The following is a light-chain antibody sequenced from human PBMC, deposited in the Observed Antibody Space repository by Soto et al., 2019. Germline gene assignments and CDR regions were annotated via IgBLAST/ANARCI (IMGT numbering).Light chain of an antibody. CDR3: QQYNNWPPYN. CDR1: QGVRSN. Sequence: ETVMTQSPDTLSVSPGERVTLSCRASQGVRSNLAWYQQKGGQAPRLLIYDASTRAAGIPARFSGSGSGTEVTPAISSLQSEDSAIYYCQQYNNWPPYNFGQGTKVEIK. V-gene: IGKV3-15*01. CDR2: DAS. J-gene: IGKJ2*01.